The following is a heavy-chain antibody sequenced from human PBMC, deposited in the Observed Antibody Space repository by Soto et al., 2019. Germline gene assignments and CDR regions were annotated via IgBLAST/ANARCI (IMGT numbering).Heavy chain of an antibody. CDR2: ISSSGSTI. J-gene: IGHJ4*02. V-gene: IGHV3-48*03. CDR1: GFTFSSYE. D-gene: IGHD5-18*01. CDR3: AREGKIQLWLLSDY. Sequence: GGSLRLSCAASGFTFSSYEMNWVRQAPGKGLEWVSYISSSGSTIYYADSVKGRFTISRDNAKNSLYLQMNSLRAEDTAVYYCAREGKIQLWLLSDYWGQGTLVTVSS.